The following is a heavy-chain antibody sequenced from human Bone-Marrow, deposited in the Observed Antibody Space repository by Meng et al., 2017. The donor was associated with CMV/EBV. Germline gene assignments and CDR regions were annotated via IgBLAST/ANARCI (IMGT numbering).Heavy chain of an antibody. J-gene: IGHJ2*01. CDR3: ARDKWGYESSGYYGGTWYFDL. Sequence: GESLKIACVATGFNFSSYAMNWVRQAPGKGPEWVSCISSSSSYIYYAESMKGRFTISRDNANNSLYLQVNSLRAEDMAVYYCARDKWGYESSGYYGGTWYFDLWARGTLVTVS. V-gene: IGHV3-21*01. D-gene: IGHD3-22*01. CDR2: ISSSSSYI. CDR1: GFNFSSYA.